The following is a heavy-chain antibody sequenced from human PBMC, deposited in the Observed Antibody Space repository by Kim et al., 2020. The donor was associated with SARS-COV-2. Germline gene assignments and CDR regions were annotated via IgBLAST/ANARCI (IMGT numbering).Heavy chain of an antibody. V-gene: IGHV3-7*01. CDR3: ARATVVTLYGFDY. Sequence: YVDSVKGRFTISRNNAKNSLYLQMNSLSAEDTAVYYCARATVVTLYGFDYWGQGTLVTVSS. J-gene: IGHJ4*02. D-gene: IGHD4-17*01.